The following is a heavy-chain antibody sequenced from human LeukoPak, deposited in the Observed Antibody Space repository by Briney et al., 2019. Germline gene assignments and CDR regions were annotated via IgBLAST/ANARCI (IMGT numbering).Heavy chain of an antibody. J-gene: IGHJ6*03. CDR1: GYTFTGYY. CDR2: INPNSGGT. CDR3: ARGGVLLWFGDLIMNDYYYYMDV. Sequence: ASVKVSCKASGYTFTGYYMHWVRQAPGQGLEWMGWINPNSGGTNYAQKFQGRVTMTRDTSISTAYMELSRLRSDDTAVYYCARGGVLLWFGDLIMNDYYYYMDVWGKGTTVTISS. D-gene: IGHD3-10*01. V-gene: IGHV1-2*02.